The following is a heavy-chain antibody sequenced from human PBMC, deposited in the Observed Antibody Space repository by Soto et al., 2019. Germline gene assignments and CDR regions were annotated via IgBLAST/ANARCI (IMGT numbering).Heavy chain of an antibody. V-gene: IGHV3-73*01. J-gene: IGHJ6*02. CDR3: TSDTARVYYGMDV. CDR2: IRSKANSYAT. D-gene: IGHD5-18*01. CDR1: GYTFTNYW. Sequence: PGESLKISCKGSGYTFTNYWIGWVRQASGKGLEWVGRIRSKANSYATAYAASVKGRFTISRDDSKNTAYLQMNSLKTEDTAVYYCTSDTARVYYGMDVWGQGTTVTVSS.